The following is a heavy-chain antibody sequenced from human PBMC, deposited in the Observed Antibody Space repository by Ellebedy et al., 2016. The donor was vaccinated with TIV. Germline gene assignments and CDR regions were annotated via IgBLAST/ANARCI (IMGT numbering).Heavy chain of an antibody. J-gene: IGHJ3*01. CDR2: FPESGGNT. CDR1: GFTFGDYV. CDR3: ARDPVGVGPAFDV. V-gene: IGHV3-23*01. Sequence: PGGSLRLSCTGSGFTFGDYVMSWFRQAPGQGLELVSSFPESGGNTYYADSVKGRFTISRDNSKDTLYLQMNSLRTEDTAIYYCARDPVGVGPAFDVWGQGTMVTVSS. D-gene: IGHD4-23*01.